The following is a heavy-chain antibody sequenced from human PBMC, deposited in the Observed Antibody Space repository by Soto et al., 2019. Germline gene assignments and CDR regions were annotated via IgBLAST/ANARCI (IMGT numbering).Heavy chain of an antibody. D-gene: IGHD5-18*01. J-gene: IGHJ5*02. CDR3: ARLDGADTFPGFDP. V-gene: IGHV4-39*01. Sequence: QLLLLESGPGLVRPSETLFLTCTVSGGSISSPSYWWGWIRQPPGEGPVWIGSIYYSATTRTYYTQSLDTRVTVSVNTSKNPCFLKLISVTAAGSAVYNCARLDGADTFPGFDPWGQGTLVTVSS. CDR1: GGSISSPSYW. CDR2: IYYSATTRT.